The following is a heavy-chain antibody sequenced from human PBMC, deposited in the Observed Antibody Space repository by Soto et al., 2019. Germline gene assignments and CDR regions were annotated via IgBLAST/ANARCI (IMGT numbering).Heavy chain of an antibody. Sequence: EVQLVESGGNLVQAGGSLRLSCAASGFSFISYSMSWVHQAPGKGLEWVSYISNSGSVIHDADSVKGRFTISRDNAKNSLSLQMNSLRDEDTALYYCVRVYASNTFDLWGQGTVVTVSS. CDR3: VRVYASNTFDL. D-gene: IGHD2-2*01. V-gene: IGHV3-48*02. CDR1: GFSFISYS. CDR2: ISNSGSVI. J-gene: IGHJ3*01.